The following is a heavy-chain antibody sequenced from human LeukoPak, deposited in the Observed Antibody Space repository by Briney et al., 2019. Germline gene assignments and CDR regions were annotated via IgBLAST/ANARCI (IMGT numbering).Heavy chain of an antibody. V-gene: IGHV4-30-2*01. D-gene: IGHD3-3*01. Sequence: SQTLSLTCTVSGGSISSGGYYWSWIRQPPGKGLEWIGYIYHSGSTYYNPSLKSRVTISVDRSKNQLSLKLSSVTAADTAVYYCARTLRFLEYFDLWGRGTLVTVSS. CDR3: ARTLRFLEYFDL. CDR2: IYHSGST. J-gene: IGHJ2*01. CDR1: GGSISSGGYY.